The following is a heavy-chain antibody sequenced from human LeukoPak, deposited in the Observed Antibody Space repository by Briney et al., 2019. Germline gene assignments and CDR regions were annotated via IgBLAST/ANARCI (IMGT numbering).Heavy chain of an antibody. Sequence: GGSLRLSCVASGFTFSNFGVHWVRQAPGKGLEWVAFIRYDGSNKYYADSVKGRFTISRDNSKNTLYLQMNSLRAEDTAVYYCATMSPAVAGRFDYWGQGTLVTVSS. CDR1: GFTFSNFG. CDR3: ATMSPAVAGRFDY. J-gene: IGHJ4*02. V-gene: IGHV3-30*02. CDR2: IRYDGSNK. D-gene: IGHD6-19*01.